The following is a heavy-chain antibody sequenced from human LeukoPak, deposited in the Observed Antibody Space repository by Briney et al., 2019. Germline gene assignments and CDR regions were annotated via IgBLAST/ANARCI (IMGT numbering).Heavy chain of an antibody. V-gene: IGHV1-18*01. CDR3: ARERGMVVRGVTLYYYYMDV. CDR2: ISAYNGNT. CDR1: GYTFTSYG. Sequence: ASVKVSCKASGYTFTSYGISWVRQAPGQGLEGMGWISAYNGNTNYAQKLQGRVTMTTDTSTSTAYMELRSLRSDDTAVYYCARERGMVVRGVTLYYYYMDVWGKGTTVTISS. D-gene: IGHD3-10*01. J-gene: IGHJ6*03.